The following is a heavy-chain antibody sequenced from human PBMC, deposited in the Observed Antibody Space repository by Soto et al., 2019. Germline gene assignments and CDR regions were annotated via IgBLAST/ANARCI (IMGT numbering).Heavy chain of an antibody. J-gene: IGHJ6*02. V-gene: IGHV1-46*01. CDR1: GYTFTSYY. Sequence: ASVKVSCKASGYTFTSYYMRWVRQAPGQGLEWMGIINPSGGSTSYAQKFQGRVTMTRDTSTSTVYMELSSLRSEDTAVYYCARALEAFGVVIGYYYYGMDVWGQGTTVTVS. D-gene: IGHD3-3*01. CDR3: ARALEAFGVVIGYYYYGMDV. CDR2: INPSGGST.